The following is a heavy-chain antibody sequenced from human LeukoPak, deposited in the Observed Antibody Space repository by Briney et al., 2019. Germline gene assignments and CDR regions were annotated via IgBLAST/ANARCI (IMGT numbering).Heavy chain of an antibody. CDR1: GYTFTTYY. V-gene: IGHV1-46*01. CDR3: ARERSECYYDSDYFFEIDC. D-gene: IGHD3-22*01. CDR2: INPSGGST. Sequence: ASVKVSCKASGYTFTTYYMHWVRQAPGQGLEWMGIINPSGGSTSYAQKFQGRVTMTRDMSTSTVYMELSSLRSEDTAVYYCARERSECYYDSDYFFEIDCWGQGTLVTVSS. J-gene: IGHJ4*02.